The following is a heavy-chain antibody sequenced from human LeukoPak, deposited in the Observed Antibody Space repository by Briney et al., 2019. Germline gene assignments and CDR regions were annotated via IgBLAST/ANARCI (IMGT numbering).Heavy chain of an antibody. CDR2: IYTSGST. Sequence: SETLSLTCTVSGGSNSSGSYYWSWIRQPAGKGLEWIGRIYTSGSTNYNPSLQSRVTISVDTSKNPFSLRLSSVTAADTAVYYCAREGPWWLYRNGFQHGGQGTLVTVSS. CDR3: AREGPWWLYRNGFQH. V-gene: IGHV4-61*02. CDR1: GGSNSSGSYY. D-gene: IGHD3-3*01. J-gene: IGHJ1*01.